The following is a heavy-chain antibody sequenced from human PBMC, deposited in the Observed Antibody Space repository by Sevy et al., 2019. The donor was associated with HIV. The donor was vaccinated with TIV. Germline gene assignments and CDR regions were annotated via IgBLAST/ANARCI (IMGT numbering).Heavy chain of an antibody. J-gene: IGHJ5*02. Sequence: GGSLRLSCSAFGFTFQTFGMHWVRQSPGKGPEWLAVISSDGLNRNYADSVRGRFTISRDNSKNLLFLQMNSLIPNDTDCYFRTKRPFRGDYIPGGFDPWGQGTLVTVSS. D-gene: IGHD3-10*01. CDR3: TKRPFRGDYIPGGFDP. CDR1: GFTFQTFG. V-gene: IGHV3-30*18. CDR2: ISSDGLNR.